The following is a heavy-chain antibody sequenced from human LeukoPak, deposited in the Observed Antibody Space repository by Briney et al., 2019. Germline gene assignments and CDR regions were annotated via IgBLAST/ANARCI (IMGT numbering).Heavy chain of an antibody. Sequence: SETLSLTYAVYGVSFSGYYWSWIPQPPGKGLEWIGEINHSGSTNYNPSLKRRVTISVDTSKNQFSLKLSSVPAEDTAVYYCARGSSSGRYRGIIAFAYWGQGTLVPVSS. CDR1: GVSFSGYY. J-gene: IGHJ4*02. D-gene: IGHD1-26*01. V-gene: IGHV4-34*01. CDR3: ARGSSSGRYRGIIAFAY. CDR2: INHSGST.